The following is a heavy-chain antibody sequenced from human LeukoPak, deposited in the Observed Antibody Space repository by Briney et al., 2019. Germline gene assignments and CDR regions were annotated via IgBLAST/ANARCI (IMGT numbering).Heavy chain of an antibody. CDR3: ARHRSGSYIRYFDF. J-gene: IGHJ4*02. Sequence: KSSETLSLTCTVSGDSINTSNYFWGWIRQSTGKGLEWIGNIYYIGTSDYNPSLKSRVTISIDTSKNQFSLNLRSVTAAVTAFYYCARHRSGSYIRYFDFWGQGALVTVSS. CDR1: GDSINTSNYF. V-gene: IGHV4-39*01. CDR2: IYYIGTS. D-gene: IGHD1-26*01.